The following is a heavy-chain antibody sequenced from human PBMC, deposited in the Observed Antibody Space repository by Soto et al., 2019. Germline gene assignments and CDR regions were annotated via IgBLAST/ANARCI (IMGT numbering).Heavy chain of an antibody. V-gene: IGHV4-39*01. CDR1: GGSISSSSYY. Sequence: SETLSLTCTVSGGSISSSSYYWGWIRQPPGKGLEWIGSIYYSGSTYYNPSLKSRVTISVDTSKNQFSLKLSSVTAADTAVYYCARRAAAAGTYWLDPWGQGTLVTVSS. J-gene: IGHJ5*02. CDR3: ARRAAAAGTYWLDP. CDR2: IYYSGST. D-gene: IGHD6-13*01.